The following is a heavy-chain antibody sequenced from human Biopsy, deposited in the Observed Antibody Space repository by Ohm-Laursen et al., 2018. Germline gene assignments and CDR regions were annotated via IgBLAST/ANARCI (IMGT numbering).Heavy chain of an antibody. CDR1: GYTLTELS. CDR2: FAPENGKT. CDR3: AGDINNWNVNY. Sequence: SVQVSCKVSGYTLTELSMHWVRQAPGKGLEWMGGFAPENGKTIYAQKFQGRVTMTEDTSTDTAYMELSNLRSEDTAVYYCAGDINNWNVNYWGQGTLVIVSS. D-gene: IGHD1-20*01. V-gene: IGHV1-24*01. J-gene: IGHJ4*02.